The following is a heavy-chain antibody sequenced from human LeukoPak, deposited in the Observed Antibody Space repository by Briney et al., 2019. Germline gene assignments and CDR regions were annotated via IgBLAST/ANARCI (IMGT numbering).Heavy chain of an antibody. V-gene: IGHV3-33*08. CDR2: IWYDGSNK. Sequence: QPGGSLRLSCAASGFSFSSYGMHWVRQAPGKGLEWVAVIWYDGSNKYYADSVKGRFTISRDNSKNTLYLQMNSLRAEDTAVYYCAKGETSGSDYDFWSGYPNTYFDYWGQGTLVTVSS. D-gene: IGHD3-3*01. CDR3: AKGETSGSDYDFWSGYPNTYFDY. CDR1: GFSFSSYG. J-gene: IGHJ4*02.